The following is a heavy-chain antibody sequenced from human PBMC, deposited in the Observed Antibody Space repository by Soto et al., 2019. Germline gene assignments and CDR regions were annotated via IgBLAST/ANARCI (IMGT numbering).Heavy chain of an antibody. CDR3: AKDRGGDCPDNSCYFGADY. CDR1: GFTFSSYG. Sequence: GGSLRLSCVGSGFTFSSYGMHWVRQAPGKGLECVAVISDTGSSHYYAASVEGRFTISRENSKNTLSLHMDRPRVEDTAVYYCAKDRGGDCPDNSCYFGADYWGQGTPVTVSS. J-gene: IGHJ4*02. D-gene: IGHD2-2*01. V-gene: IGHV3-30*18. CDR2: ISDTGSSH.